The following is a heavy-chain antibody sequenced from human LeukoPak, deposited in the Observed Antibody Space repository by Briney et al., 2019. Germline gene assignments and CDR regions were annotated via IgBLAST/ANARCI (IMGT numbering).Heavy chain of an antibody. CDR2: ILGSGRSA. D-gene: IGHD3-9*01. Sequence: GASLRLSCAASGFTFNNYAMSWGRQAPGKGLEWVSAILGSGRSAYYADSVKGRFTISRDNSKNSLFLQMNSLRVEDTALYYCSKWGDYDVLTGYYDSDFWGQGTLVTVSA. CDR1: GFTFNNYA. CDR3: SKWGDYDVLTGYYDSDF. J-gene: IGHJ4*02. V-gene: IGHV3-23*01.